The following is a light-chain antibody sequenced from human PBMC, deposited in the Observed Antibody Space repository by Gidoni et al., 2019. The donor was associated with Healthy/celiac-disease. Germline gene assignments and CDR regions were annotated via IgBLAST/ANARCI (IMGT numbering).Light chain of an antibody. CDR3: QQYYSYPPT. V-gene: IGKV1-8*01. CDR1: QGISSY. Sequence: IRITQSPSSLSASTGDRVTSTCRASQGISSYLAWYQQKPGKAPKLLIYAASTLQSGVPSRFSGSGSGTDFTLTISCLQSEDFATYYCQQYYSYPPTFGRGTKVEIK. J-gene: IGKJ4*01. CDR2: AAS.